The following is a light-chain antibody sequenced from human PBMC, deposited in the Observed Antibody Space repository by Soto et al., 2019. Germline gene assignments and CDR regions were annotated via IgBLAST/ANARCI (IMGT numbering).Light chain of an antibody. CDR1: QSVSSRY. Sequence: EIVLTQSPGTLSLSPGETAALSCRASQSVSSRYLAWYQQKSGQAPRLLIYATSSRATDIPDRFIGYGSGTDFTLTISGLEPEDFTVYYCQQYGSSLSTFGQGTKVDIK. J-gene: IGKJ1*01. V-gene: IGKV3-20*01. CDR2: ATS. CDR3: QQYGSSLST.